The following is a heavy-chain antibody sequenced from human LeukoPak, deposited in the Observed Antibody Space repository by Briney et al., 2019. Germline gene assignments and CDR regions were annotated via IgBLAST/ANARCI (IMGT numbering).Heavy chain of an antibody. J-gene: IGHJ4*02. CDR2: IYHSGST. Sequence: SETLSLTCTVSGYSISSGYYWGWIRQPPGKGLEWIGSIYHSGSTYYNPSFKSRVTISVDTSKNQFSLKLSSVTAADTAVYYCARPLSTYYGSGSYWSYWGQGTLVTVSS. CDR3: ARPLSTYYGSGSYWSY. CDR1: GYSISSGYY. V-gene: IGHV4-38-2*02. D-gene: IGHD3-10*01.